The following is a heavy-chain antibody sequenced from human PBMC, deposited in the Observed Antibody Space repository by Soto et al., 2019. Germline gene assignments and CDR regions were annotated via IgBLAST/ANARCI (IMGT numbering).Heavy chain of an antibody. D-gene: IGHD3-10*01. J-gene: IGHJ4*02. CDR1: GFSLNTDGEG. CDR3: AHSRNLITKDAQVGDFDY. V-gene: IGHV2-5*02. Sequence: QITLKESGPTQVKPTQTLTLTCSFPGFSLNTDGEGVGWVRQPPGEALEWLALIYWDDDERYSPSLKTRLTITKDPSKNQVVLIMTNMDPVDTATYYCAHSRNLITKDAQVGDFDYWGQGTLVTVSS. CDR2: IYWDDDE.